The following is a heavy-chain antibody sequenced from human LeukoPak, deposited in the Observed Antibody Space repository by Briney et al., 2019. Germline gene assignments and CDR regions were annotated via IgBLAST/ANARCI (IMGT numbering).Heavy chain of an antibody. V-gene: IGHV4-59*08. Sequence: SETLSLTCTVSGDSISSYYWSWIRQPPGKGLEWIGHINYSGATNYNPALKSRVTISVDTSKNQFSLKVSSVTAADTAVYYCARLTRGRWFDPWGQGTLVTVSS. CDR1: GDSISSYY. D-gene: IGHD1-26*01. CDR2: INYSGAT. CDR3: ARLTRGRWFDP. J-gene: IGHJ5*02.